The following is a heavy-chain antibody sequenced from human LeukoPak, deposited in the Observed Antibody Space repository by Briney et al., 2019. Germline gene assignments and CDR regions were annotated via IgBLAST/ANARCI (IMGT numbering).Heavy chain of an antibody. CDR3: AKEGYAPCGGDCQYYYYYGMDV. CDR2: ISSSSSYI. Sequence: PGGSLRLSCAASGFTFSSYSMNWVRQAPGKGLEWVSSISSSSSYIYYADSVKGRFTISRDNSKNTLYMQMISLRAGDTAVYYCAKEGYAPCGGDCQYYYYYGMDVWGQGTTVTVSS. J-gene: IGHJ6*02. CDR1: GFTFSSYS. D-gene: IGHD2-21*02. V-gene: IGHV3-21*04.